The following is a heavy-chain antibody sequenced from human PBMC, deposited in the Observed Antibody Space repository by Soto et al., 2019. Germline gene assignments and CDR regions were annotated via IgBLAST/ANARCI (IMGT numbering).Heavy chain of an antibody. Sequence: QVQLQQWGAGQLKPSETLSLTCAVYGVSFRGYYWAWIRQSPGKGLEWIGDINHSGTTHYNPSLKRRVTISVDTSKNQFSLRLTSVTAADTATYFCARRGGWSPPSEDWGQGTLVTVSS. CDR3: ARRGGWSPPSED. CDR1: GVSFRGYY. D-gene: IGHD6-19*01. CDR2: INHSGTT. J-gene: IGHJ4*02. V-gene: IGHV4-34*01.